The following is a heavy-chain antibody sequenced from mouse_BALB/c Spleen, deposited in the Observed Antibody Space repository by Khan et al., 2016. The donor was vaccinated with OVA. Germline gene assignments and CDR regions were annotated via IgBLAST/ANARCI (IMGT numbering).Heavy chain of an antibody. J-gene: IGHJ3*01. CDR3: TMEETYDRADGWFAY. CDR2: IIPSTDYT. CDR1: GYTFTTYT. D-gene: IGHD2-14*01. V-gene: IGHV1-4*01. Sequence: VQLQESGAELARPGASVKMSCKASGYTFTTYTIHWVKQRPGQGLEWIGYIIPSTDYTNYNQKFKDKATLTADKSSTTAYMPLRSLTSEDSAVYYLTMEETYDRADGWFAYWGQGTLVTVSA.